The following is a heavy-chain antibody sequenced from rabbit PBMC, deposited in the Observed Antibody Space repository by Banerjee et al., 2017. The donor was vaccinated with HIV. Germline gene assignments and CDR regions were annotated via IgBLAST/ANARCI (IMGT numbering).Heavy chain of an antibody. CDR1: GLSFSSGYW. Sequence: QSLEESGGDLVKPGASLTLTCKASGLSFSSGYWICWVRQAPGKGLESIACIYTSSGRTWYASWVNGRFTISRSTSLDTVDLKMTSLTAADTATYFCARGVGVGGAGCDQWGPGTLVTVS. J-gene: IGHJ2*01. V-gene: IGHV1S43*01. CDR3: ARGVGVGGAGCDQ. D-gene: IGHD3-1*01. CDR2: IYTSSGRT.